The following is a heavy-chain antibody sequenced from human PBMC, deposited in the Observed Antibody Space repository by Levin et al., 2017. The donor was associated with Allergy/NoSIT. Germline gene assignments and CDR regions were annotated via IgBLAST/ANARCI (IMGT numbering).Heavy chain of an antibody. J-gene: IGHJ6*02. CDR2: IYYGGTT. Sequence: SQTLSLTCTVSGASIGSSDDYWAWIRQPPGKGLEWVGSIYYGGTTYYNPSLKSRVTISVDTSKNEFSLKVTSVTAADTAVYYCARNRIIVSGGNDYYYGMDVWGQGTTVTVSS. D-gene: IGHD5/OR15-5a*01. CDR3: ARNRIIVSGGNDYYYGMDV. CDR1: GASIGSSDDY. V-gene: IGHV4-39*07.